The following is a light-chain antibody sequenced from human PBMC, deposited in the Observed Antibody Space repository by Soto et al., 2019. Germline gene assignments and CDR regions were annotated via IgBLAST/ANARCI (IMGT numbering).Light chain of an antibody. V-gene: IGKV1-27*01. J-gene: IGKJ1*01. CDR1: QDIRNY. CDR2: AAS. Sequence: DIQMTQSPSSLSASVGDRVTITCRASQDIRNYLAWYQQIPGKVPKLLIYAASALQSGVPSRFSGGGSGTHFTLTINSLQPEDVATYYCQNDYSVAWTFGQGTKVDIK. CDR3: QNDYSVAWT.